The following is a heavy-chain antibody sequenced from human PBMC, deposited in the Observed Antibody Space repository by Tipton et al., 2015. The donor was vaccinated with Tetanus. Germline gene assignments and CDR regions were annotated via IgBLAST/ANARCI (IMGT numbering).Heavy chain of an antibody. CDR2: IYYTGST. CDR1: DESISSSSYY. J-gene: IGHJ6*02. Sequence: TLSLTCTVSDESISSSSYYWGWIRQPPGKGLEWIGYIYYTGSTNYNLSLKSGVTISLDTSKNQFSLKLTSVSAADTAVYYCARLTGHSMDVVDYYYFGMDVWGQGTKVTVSS. V-gene: IGHV4-61*05. CDR3: ARLTGHSMDVVDYYYFGMDV. D-gene: IGHD2-21*01.